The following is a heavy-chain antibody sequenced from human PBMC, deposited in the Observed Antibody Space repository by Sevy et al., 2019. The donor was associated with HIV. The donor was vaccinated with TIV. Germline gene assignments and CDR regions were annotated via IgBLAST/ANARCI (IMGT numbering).Heavy chain of an antibody. Sequence: GGSLRLSCEVSGFTFSKYWMHWVRQAPGKGLVWVSRIDGDGNSPIYADSVQGRFTISRDNAKNTLFLQMNSLRAEDTCISYCAREGVDFWSGPVDYYYGMDVWGQGTTVTVSS. CDR1: GFTFSKYW. D-gene: IGHD3-3*01. J-gene: IGHJ6*02. V-gene: IGHV3-74*01. CDR2: IDGDGNSP. CDR3: AREGVDFWSGPVDYYYGMDV.